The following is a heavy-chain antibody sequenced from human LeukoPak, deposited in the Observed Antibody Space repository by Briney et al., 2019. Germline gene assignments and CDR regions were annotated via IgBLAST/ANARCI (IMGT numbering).Heavy chain of an antibody. CDR2: INPNSGGT. J-gene: IGHJ4*02. CDR1: GYTFTGYY. V-gene: IGHV1-2*06. CDR3: ARGALDYGGNPGDY. Sequence: ASVKVSCKASGYTFTGYYMHWVRQAPGQGLEWMGRINPNSGGTNYAQKFQGRVTMTRDTSISTAYMELSRLRSDDTAVYYCARGALDYGGNPGDYWGQGTLVTVSS. D-gene: IGHD4-23*01.